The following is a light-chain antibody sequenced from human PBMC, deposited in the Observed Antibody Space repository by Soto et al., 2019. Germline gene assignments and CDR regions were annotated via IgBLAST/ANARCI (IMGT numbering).Light chain of an antibody. J-gene: IGLJ3*02. CDR1: SSDVGAYKY. V-gene: IGLV2-8*01. CDR3: TSYVGSDIWV. CDR2: EVS. Sequence: QSALTQPPSASGSPGQSVTISCTGTSSDVGAYKYVSWYQQYPGKAPQLMIYEVSKRPSGVPDRFSGSKSGNTASLTVSGRQAEDEAEYYCTSYVGSDIWVFGGGTKLTVL.